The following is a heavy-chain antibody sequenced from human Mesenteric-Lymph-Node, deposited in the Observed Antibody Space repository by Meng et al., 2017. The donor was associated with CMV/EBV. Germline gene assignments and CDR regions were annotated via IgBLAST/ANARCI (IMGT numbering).Heavy chain of an antibody. Sequence: TCTGSGGSISSGDYYWSWIRQPPGKGLEWIGYIYYSGSTYYNPSLKSRVTISVDTSKNQFSLKLSSVTAADTAVYYCARGPTITISDYWGQGTLVTVSS. CDR1: GGSISSGDYY. CDR3: ARGPTITISDY. V-gene: IGHV4-30-4*01. J-gene: IGHJ4*02. D-gene: IGHD3-3*01. CDR2: IYYSGST.